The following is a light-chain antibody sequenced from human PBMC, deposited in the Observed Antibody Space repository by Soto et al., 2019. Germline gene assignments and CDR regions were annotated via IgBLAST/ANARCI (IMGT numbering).Light chain of an antibody. V-gene: IGKV3-20*01. Sequence: EIVLTQSPGTLSLSPGERATLSGRSSQSVSSSYLAWYQQKFGQAPRLLIYGASRRATGNPDRFSGIGSGTHFNLTIIRLDHEDSAVYYWQQYGSSSWTFGQGNKVEIK. CDR3: QQYGSSSWT. J-gene: IGKJ1*01. CDR2: GAS. CDR1: QSVSSSY.